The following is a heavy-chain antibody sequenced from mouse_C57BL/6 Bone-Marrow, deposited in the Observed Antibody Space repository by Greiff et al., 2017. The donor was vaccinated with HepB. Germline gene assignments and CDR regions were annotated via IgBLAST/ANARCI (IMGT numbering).Heavy chain of an antibody. CDR3: ARRGLPRFDY. V-gene: IGHV1-59*01. Sequence: QVQLQQPGAELVRPGTSVKLSCKASGYTFTSYWMHWVKQRPGQGLEWIGVIDPSDSYTNYNQKFKGKATLTVDTSSSTAYMQLSSLTSEDSAVYYCARRGLPRFDYWGQGTTLTVSS. D-gene: IGHD2-4*01. CDR2: IDPSDSYT. CDR1: GYTFTSYW. J-gene: IGHJ2*01.